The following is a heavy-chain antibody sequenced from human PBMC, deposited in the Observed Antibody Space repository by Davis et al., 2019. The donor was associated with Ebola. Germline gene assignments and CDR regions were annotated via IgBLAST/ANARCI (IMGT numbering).Heavy chain of an antibody. CDR2: INPNSGGT. V-gene: IGHV1-2*02. CDR1: GYTFTVYY. J-gene: IGHJ4*02. CDR3: ARTRRSSDSSGYYSPFDY. Sequence: ASVQVPCKASGYTFTVYYMHWVRQAPGQGLEWMGWINPNSGGTNYAQNFQGRVTMTRDTSISTAYMELSRLRSDDTAVYYCARTRRSSDSSGYYSPFDYWGQGTLVTVSS. D-gene: IGHD3-22*01.